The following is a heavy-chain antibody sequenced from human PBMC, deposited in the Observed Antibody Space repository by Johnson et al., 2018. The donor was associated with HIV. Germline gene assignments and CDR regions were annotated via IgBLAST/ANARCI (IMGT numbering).Heavy chain of an antibody. CDR2: ISYDGSNK. Sequence: VQLVESVGGVVQPGRSLRLSCAASGFTFSSYGMHWVRQAPGKGLEWVAVISYDGSNKYYADSVKGRFTISRDNSKNTLYLQMNSLRAEDTALYYCAKDLLSSTLAPFDIWGQGTMVTVSS. CDR1: GFTFSSYG. V-gene: IGHV3-30*18. J-gene: IGHJ3*02. CDR3: AKDLLSSTLAPFDI. D-gene: IGHD6-13*01.